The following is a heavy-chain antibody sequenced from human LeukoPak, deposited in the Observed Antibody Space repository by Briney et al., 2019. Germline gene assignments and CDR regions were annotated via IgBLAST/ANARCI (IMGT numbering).Heavy chain of an antibody. CDR1: ADSSSSHY. CDR3: ARDLVTVTKGFDI. Sequence: PSETLSLTCAVPADSSSSHYWTWIRQPPGKGLEWIGYISYIGSTNYNPSLKSRVTISIDTSKNQFSLKLSSVTAADTAVYYCARDLVTVTKGFDIWGQGTMVSVSS. CDR2: ISYIGST. D-gene: IGHD4-17*01. V-gene: IGHV4-59*11. J-gene: IGHJ3*02.